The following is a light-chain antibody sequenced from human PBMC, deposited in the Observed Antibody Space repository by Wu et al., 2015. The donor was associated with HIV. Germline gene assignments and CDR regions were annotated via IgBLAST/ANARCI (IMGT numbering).Light chain of an antibody. V-gene: IGKV3-20*01. CDR1: QTVTNIY. J-gene: IGKJ2*01. CDR2: DTS. Sequence: EIVLTQSPGTLSLSPGERATLSCRASQTVTNIYLAWYQQKSGQAPRLLIYDTSIRATGIPDRFSGSGSETDFTLTISRLEPEDFAVYYCQHYGSSPYTFGQGTKLEIK. CDR3: QHYGSSPYT.